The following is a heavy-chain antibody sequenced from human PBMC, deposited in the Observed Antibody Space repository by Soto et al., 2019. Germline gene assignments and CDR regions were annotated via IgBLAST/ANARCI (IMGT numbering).Heavy chain of an antibody. J-gene: IGHJ4*02. V-gene: IGHV3-74*01. D-gene: IGHD1-26*01. CDR2: IYFDGITT. CDR3: ARGGAMGVDY. CDR1: GFTFNTHW. Sequence: GGSLRLSCTASGFTFNTHWMHWVRQAPGKGLVWVSRIYFDGITTNYADSVKGRLTVSGDNAKNTVYLHVNTLRDEDTAVYYCARGGAMGVDYWGQGTLVTVSS.